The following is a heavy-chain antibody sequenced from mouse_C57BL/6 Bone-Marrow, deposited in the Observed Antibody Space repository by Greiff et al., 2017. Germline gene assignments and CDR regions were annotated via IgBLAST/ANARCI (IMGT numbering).Heavy chain of an antibody. D-gene: IGHD2-5*01. Sequence: VQLKQSGAELVKPGASVKLSCTASGFNIKDYYIHWVKQRTEQGLEWIGRIDPEDGETKYAPKFQDKATITADTSSNTAYLQLSSLTSEDTAVYYCTRSHINYGTNDWGQGTTLTVSS. CDR1: GFNIKDYY. CDR3: TRSHINYGTND. V-gene: IGHV14-2*01. J-gene: IGHJ2*01. CDR2: IDPEDGET.